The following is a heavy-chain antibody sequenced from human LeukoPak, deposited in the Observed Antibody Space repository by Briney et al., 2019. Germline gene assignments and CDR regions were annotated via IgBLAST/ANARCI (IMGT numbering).Heavy chain of an antibody. D-gene: IGHD3-9*01. V-gene: IGHV3-15*01. CDR3: TTHDILTGYYTGGFDY. Sequence: GGSLRLSCAASGFTFSNAWMSWVRRAPGKGLEWVGRIKSKTDGGTTDYAAPVKGRFTISRDDSKNTLYLQMNSLKTEDTAVYYCTTHDILTGYYTGGFDYWGQGTLVTVSS. J-gene: IGHJ4*02. CDR1: GFTFSNAW. CDR2: IKSKTDGGTT.